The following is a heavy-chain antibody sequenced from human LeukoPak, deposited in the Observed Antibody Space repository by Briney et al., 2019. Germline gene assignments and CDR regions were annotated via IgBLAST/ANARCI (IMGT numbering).Heavy chain of an antibody. J-gene: IGHJ6*03. CDR2: MNPNSGNT. V-gene: IGHV1-8*03. D-gene: IGHD3-10*01. CDR1: GYTFTSYD. CDR3: ARDYYGSRSYSHYYYYYYMDV. Sequence: ASVKVSCKASGYTFTSYDINWVRQATGQGLEWIGWMNPNSGNTGYAQKFQGRVTITRNTSISTAYMELSSLRSEDTAVYYCARDYYGSRSYSHYYYYYYMDVWGKGTTVTVSS.